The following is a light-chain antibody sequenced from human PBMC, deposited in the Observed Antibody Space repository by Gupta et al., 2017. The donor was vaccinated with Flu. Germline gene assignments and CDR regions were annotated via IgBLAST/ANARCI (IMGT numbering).Light chain of an antibody. CDR2: GNT. J-gene: IGLJ1*01. V-gene: IGLV1-40*01. Sequence: QSVLTQPRSVSGAPRQRVSIPCTGSSSNIGSSYNVQWYQQLPGTAPKLLIYGNTNRPAGVPDRLYGSKSGTVHYPAINSDSRAIQGLTAENEADDDGKYYDSRLGGYGFGTGTKVTVL. CDR3: KYYDSRLGGYG. CDR1: SSNIGSSYN.